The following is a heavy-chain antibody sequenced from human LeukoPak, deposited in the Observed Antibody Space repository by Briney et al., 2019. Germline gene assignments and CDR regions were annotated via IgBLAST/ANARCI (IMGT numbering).Heavy chain of an antibody. J-gene: IGHJ4*02. Sequence: GGSLRLSCAASGFTFIDYDMHWVRQAPGKGLEWVAVIWYDGSNKYYADSVKGRFTISRDNSKNTLYLQMNSLRAEDTAVYYCARDNGGYSYVGYFDYWGQGTLVTVSS. CDR2: IWYDGSNK. V-gene: IGHV3-33*08. D-gene: IGHD5-18*01. CDR1: GFTFIDYD. CDR3: ARDNGGYSYVGYFDY.